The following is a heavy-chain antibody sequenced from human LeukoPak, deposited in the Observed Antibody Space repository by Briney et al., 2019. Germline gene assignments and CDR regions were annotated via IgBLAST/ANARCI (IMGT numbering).Heavy chain of an antibody. D-gene: IGHD4-23*01. CDR3: ARSTVLMSLAFDY. CDR2: IYYSGST. V-gene: IGHV4-31*03. Sequence: SETLSLTCTVSGGPISSGGYYWSWIRQHPGKGLEWIGYIYYSGSTYYNPSLKSRVTISVDTSKNQFSLKLSSVTAADTAVYYCARSTVLMSLAFDYWGQGTLVTVSS. CDR1: GGPISSGGYY. J-gene: IGHJ4*02.